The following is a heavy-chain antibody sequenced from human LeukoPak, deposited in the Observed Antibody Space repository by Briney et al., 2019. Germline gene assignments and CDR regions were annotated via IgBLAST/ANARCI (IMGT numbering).Heavy chain of an antibody. CDR3: ARGVNGNSDY. V-gene: IGHV3-74*01. CDR1: AFTFSNSW. CDR2: INPDGSVT. D-gene: IGHD2-8*01. J-gene: IGHJ4*02. Sequence: QPGGSLRLSCAASAFTFSNSWMHWVRQAPGKGLVWVSRINPDGSVTTYVDSVKGRFTISRDNAKNTLYLQLNSLTAEDTAVYYCARGVNGNSDYWGQGTLVTVSS.